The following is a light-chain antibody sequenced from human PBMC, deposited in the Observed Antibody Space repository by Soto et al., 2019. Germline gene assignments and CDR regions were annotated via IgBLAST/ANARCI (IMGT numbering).Light chain of an antibody. CDR3: QQRSNWPPFFT. V-gene: IGKV3-11*01. CDR1: QSVSSY. CDR2: DAS. Sequence: EIVLTQSPATLSLSPGERATLSCRASQSVSSYLAWYQQKPGQAPRLLIYDASNRATCIPARFSGSGSGTDFTLTISSLEPEDFAVYYCQQRSNWPPFFTFGPGTKVDIK. J-gene: IGKJ3*01.